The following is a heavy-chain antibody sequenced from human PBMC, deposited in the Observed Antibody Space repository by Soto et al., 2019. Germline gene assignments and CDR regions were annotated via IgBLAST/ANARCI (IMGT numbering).Heavy chain of an antibody. Sequence: SETLSLTCAVYGGSFSGYYWSRIRQPPGKGLEWIGEINHSGSTNYNPSLKSRVTISVDTSKNQFSLKLSSVTAADTAVYYCARGRYCSSTSCYRLDYWGQGTLVTVSS. CDR1: GGSFSGYY. J-gene: IGHJ4*02. CDR2: INHSGST. CDR3: ARGRYCSSTSCYRLDY. V-gene: IGHV4-34*01. D-gene: IGHD2-2*02.